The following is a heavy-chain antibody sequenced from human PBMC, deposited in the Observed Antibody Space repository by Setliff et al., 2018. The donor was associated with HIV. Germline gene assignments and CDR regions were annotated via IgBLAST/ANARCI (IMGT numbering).Heavy chain of an antibody. J-gene: IGHJ5*02. CDR1: GGTVIGGTVMSYS. Sequence: GASVKVSCKTSGGTVIGGTVMSYSISWVRQAPGQGLEWMGWISPYNGNTNYAQKLQGRVTMTTDTSTSIVYMELRSLRSDDTAVYYCAREGDTWFDPWGQGTPVTVSS. D-gene: IGHD3-16*01. CDR3: AREGDTWFDP. V-gene: IGHV1-18*01. CDR2: ISPYNGNT.